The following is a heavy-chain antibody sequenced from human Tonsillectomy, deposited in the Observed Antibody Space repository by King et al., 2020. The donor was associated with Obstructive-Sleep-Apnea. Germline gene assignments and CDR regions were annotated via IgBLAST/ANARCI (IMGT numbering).Heavy chain of an antibody. Sequence: VQLVESGGGLVQPGGSLRLSCAASGFTFSNFWMSWVRQAPGKGLEWVANIKQDGSEKYYVDSVKGRFTISRDNAKNSLYLQMNSLSAEDTAVYYCAREEGWFDPWGQGTLVTVSS. CDR1: GFTFSNFW. J-gene: IGHJ5*02. V-gene: IGHV3-7*01. CDR3: AREEGWFDP. CDR2: IKQDGSEK.